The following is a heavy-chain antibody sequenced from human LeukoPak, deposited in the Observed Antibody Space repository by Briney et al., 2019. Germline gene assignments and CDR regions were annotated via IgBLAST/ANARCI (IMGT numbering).Heavy chain of an antibody. Sequence: GASVKVSCKASGYTFTSYAMHWVRQAPGQRLEWMGWINAGNGNIKYSQKFQDRVTITRDTSASTAYMELSSLRSEDTAVYYCASYSYGDYVGAFDIWGQGTMVTVSS. D-gene: IGHD4-17*01. J-gene: IGHJ3*02. CDR3: ASYSYGDYVGAFDI. CDR2: INAGNGNI. CDR1: GYTFTSYA. V-gene: IGHV1-3*01.